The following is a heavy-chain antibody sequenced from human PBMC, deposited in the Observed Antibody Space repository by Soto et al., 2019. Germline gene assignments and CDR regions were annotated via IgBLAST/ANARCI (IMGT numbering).Heavy chain of an antibody. V-gene: IGHV3-23*01. CDR2: ISGSGGST. J-gene: IGHJ4*02. Sequence: GGSLRLSCAASGFTFSIFAMSWVRQSPGKGLEWVSTISGSGGSTYYADAVKGRFSISRDNSMGTLYLQMKSLRVEDAAIYYCAKEVSLGSTVDLGYWGQGTLVTVSS. CDR1: GFTFSIFA. CDR3: AKEVSLGSTVDLGY. D-gene: IGHD7-27*01.